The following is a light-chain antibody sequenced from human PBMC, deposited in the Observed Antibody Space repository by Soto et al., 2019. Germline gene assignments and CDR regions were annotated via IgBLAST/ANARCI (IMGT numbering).Light chain of an antibody. CDR2: GAS. CDR3: QQYNSYSRT. V-gene: IGKV3-15*01. Sequence: EIVLTQSPATLSVSPGERATFSCRASQSVNTNLAWYQLKPGQAPRLLIYGASTRATGIPARFSGSGSGTEFTLTISSLQPDDFATYYCQQYNSYSRTFGQGTKGDIK. CDR1: QSVNTN. J-gene: IGKJ1*01.